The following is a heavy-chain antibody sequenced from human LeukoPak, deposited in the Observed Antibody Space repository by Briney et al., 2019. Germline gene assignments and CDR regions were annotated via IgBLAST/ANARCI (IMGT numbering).Heavy chain of an antibody. Sequence: ASVKVSCKASVYTFTSYYMYWVRQAPGQGLEWMGIINPSGGSTSYAQKFQGRVTMTRDTSTSTVYMELSSLRSEDTAVYYCARDRVVRGVIKYWFDPWGQGTLVTVSS. CDR1: VYTFTSYY. CDR3: ARDRVVRGVIKYWFDP. CDR2: INPSGGST. J-gene: IGHJ5*02. V-gene: IGHV1-46*01. D-gene: IGHD3-10*01.